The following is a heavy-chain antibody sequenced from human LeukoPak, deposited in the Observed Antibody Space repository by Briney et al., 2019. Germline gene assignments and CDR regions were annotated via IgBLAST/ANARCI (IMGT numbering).Heavy chain of an antibody. CDR2: IYYRGST. CDR3: ASGPYPAAGTDHQFDY. J-gene: IGHJ4*02. CDR1: GASISSYY. V-gene: IGHV4-59*01. D-gene: IGHD6-13*01. Sequence: SETLSLTCTVSGASISSYYWSWFRQPPGKGLVWIGYIYYRGSTNYNPSLKSRVTISVDTSKNQFSLKLSSVTAADTAVYYCASGPYPAAGTDHQFDYWGQGTLVTVSS.